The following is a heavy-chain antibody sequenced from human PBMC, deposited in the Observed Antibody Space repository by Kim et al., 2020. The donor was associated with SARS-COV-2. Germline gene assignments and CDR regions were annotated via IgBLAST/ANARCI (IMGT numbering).Heavy chain of an antibody. D-gene: IGHD3-9*01. CDR1: GYTFTSYD. J-gene: IGHJ4*02. CDR2: MNPNIGNA. V-gene: IGHV1-8*01. Sequence: ASVKVSCKASGYTFTSYDLIWVRQATGQGLEWMGWMNPNIGNAGYAQKVQGRVTMTMDPSITTAYVELSSLGSEDTAVDYCARGVRTISNYDYWGQGTLATVSS. CDR3: ARGVRTISNYDY.